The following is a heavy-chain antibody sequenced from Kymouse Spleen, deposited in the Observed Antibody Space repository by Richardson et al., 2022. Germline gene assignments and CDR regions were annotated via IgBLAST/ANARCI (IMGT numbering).Heavy chain of an antibody. V-gene: IGHV4-39*01. CDR1: GGSISSSSYY. J-gene: IGHJ5*02. CDR3: ARYSSGWDNWFDP. Sequence: QLQLQESGPGLVKPSETLSLTCTVSGGSISSSSYYWGWIRQPPGKGLEWIGSIYYSGSTYYNPSLKSRVTISVDTSKNQFSLKLSSVTAADTAVYYCARYSSGWDNWFDPWGQGTLVTVSS. CDR2: IYYSGST. D-gene: IGHD6-19*01.